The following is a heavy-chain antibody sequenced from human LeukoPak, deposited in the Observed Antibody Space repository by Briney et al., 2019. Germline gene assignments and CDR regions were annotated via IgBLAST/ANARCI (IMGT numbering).Heavy chain of an antibody. D-gene: IGHD3-3*02. CDR3: ARGLLGGDWFDP. J-gene: IGHJ5*02. CDR2: IYYSGST. CDR1: GGSISSSSSY. V-gene: IGHV4-39*07. Sequence: SETLSLTCTVSGGSISSSSSYWGWIRQPPGKGLEWIGSIYYSGSTYYNPSLKSRVTISVDTSKNQFSLKLSSVTAADTAVYYCARGLLGGDWFDPWGQGTLVTVSS.